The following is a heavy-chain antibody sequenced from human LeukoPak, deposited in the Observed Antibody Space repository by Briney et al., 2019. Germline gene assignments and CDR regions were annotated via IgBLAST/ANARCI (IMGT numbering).Heavy chain of an antibody. J-gene: IGHJ4*02. CDR2: INPNSGGT. CDR1: GYTFTGYY. V-gene: IGHV1-2*02. Sequence: ASVKVSCKASGYTFTGYYMHWVRQAPGQGLEWMGWINPNSGGTNYAQKFRGRVTMTRDTSISTAYMELSRLRSDDTAVYYCARDPMVVVAATGTPPDYWGQGTLVTVSS. D-gene: IGHD2-15*01. CDR3: ARDPMVVVAATGTPPDY.